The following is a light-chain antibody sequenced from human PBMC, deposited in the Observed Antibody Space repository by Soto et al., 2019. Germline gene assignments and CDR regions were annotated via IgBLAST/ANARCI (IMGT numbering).Light chain of an antibody. J-gene: IGLJ1*01. V-gene: IGLV1-47*01. CDR1: SSNIGTNH. Sequence: QSVLTQPPSASGTPGQWVTISCSGGSSNIGTNHVYWYQHLPGAAPKLLIYRNSLRPSGVPDRFSGSNSGTSASLAISGLRSDDEADYYCAAWDDSLNGRVFGTGTKLTVL. CDR3: AAWDDSLNGRV. CDR2: RNS.